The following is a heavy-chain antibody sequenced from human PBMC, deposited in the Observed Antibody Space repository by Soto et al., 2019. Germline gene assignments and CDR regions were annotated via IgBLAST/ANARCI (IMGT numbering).Heavy chain of an antibody. J-gene: IGHJ4*02. CDR3: AREIPTIVPHFDY. D-gene: IGHD2-15*01. V-gene: IGHV3-23*01. CDR1: GFTFSNYA. Sequence: GGSLRLSCAASGFTFSNYAMTWVRQAPGKGLEWVSTISGSGADTYYADSVKGRFTISRDNYKNILYLQINSLRAEDTAIYYCAREIPTIVPHFDYWGQGTLVTVSS. CDR2: ISGSGADT.